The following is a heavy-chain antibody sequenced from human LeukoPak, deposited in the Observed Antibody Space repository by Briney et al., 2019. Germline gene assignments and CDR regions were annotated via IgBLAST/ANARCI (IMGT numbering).Heavy chain of an antibody. CDR1: GGSISSSSYY. CDR3: VRSYYYDSSGYRIWRWADAFDI. CDR2: IYYSGST. J-gene: IGHJ3*02. D-gene: IGHD3-22*01. Sequence: SETLSLTCTVSGGSISSSSYYWGWIRQPPGKGLEWIGSIYYSGSTYYNPSLKSRVTISVDTSKNQFSLKLSSVTAADTAVYYCVRSYYYDSSGYRIWRWADAFDIWGQGTMVTVSS. V-gene: IGHV4-39*01.